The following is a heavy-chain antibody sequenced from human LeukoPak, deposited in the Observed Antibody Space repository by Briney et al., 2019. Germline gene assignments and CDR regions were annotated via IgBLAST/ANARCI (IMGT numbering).Heavy chain of an antibody. D-gene: IGHD4-17*01. CDR1: GFTFSGHW. CDR3: ARHGYYVFDY. Sequence: PGGSLRLSCAGSGFTFSGHWMGWVRQAPGKGLEWLANIKEDGHEKYYVDSVQGRFTISRDNAKNSLFLQMDSLRAEDTAVYFCARHGYYVFDYWGQGTLVTVSS. V-gene: IGHV3-7*01. CDR2: IKEDGHEK. J-gene: IGHJ4*02.